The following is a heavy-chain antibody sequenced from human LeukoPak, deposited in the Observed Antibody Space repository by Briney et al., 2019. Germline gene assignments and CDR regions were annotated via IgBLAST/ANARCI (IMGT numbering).Heavy chain of an antibody. V-gene: IGHV4-34*01. CDR3: ASRLPPDY. CDR1: GGSFSGYY. D-gene: IGHD4-11*01. Sequence: SETLSLTCAVYGGSFSGYYWGWVRQPPGKGLEWIGEINHSGGTNYNPSLKSRVTISVDTSKNQFSLKLSSVTAADTAVYYCASRLPPDYWGQGTLVTVSS. J-gene: IGHJ4*02. CDR2: INHSGGT.